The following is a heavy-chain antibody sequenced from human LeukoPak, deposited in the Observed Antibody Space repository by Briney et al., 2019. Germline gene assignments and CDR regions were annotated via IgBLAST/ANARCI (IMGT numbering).Heavy chain of an antibody. J-gene: IGHJ3*02. Sequence: KPSETLSLICTVSGGSITNYYWSWIRQPPGKGLEWIGCIYYSGSTNHNPSLKSRVSISVDTSKNQLSLKVSSVTAADTAVYYCARAPIYDSSGYYIALSAFDIWGQGAMVTVSS. V-gene: IGHV4-59*08. D-gene: IGHD3-22*01. CDR2: IYYSGST. CDR1: GGSITNYY. CDR3: ARAPIYDSSGYYIALSAFDI.